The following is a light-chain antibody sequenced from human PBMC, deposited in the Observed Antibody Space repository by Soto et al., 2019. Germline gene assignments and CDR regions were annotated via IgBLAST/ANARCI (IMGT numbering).Light chain of an antibody. CDR3: HQYGSSPGT. Sequence: EIVLTQSPGTLSLSPGERATLSCRANQSVSSSYLAWYQQKPGQAPRLLIYGASSRATGIPDRFSGSGSGTDFTLTISRLEPEDFAVYYCHQYGSSPGTFGQGTKVEIK. CDR1: QSVSSSY. CDR2: GAS. J-gene: IGKJ1*01. V-gene: IGKV3-20*01.